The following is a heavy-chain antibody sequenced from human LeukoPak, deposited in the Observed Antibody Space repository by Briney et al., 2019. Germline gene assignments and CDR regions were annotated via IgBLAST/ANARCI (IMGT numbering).Heavy chain of an antibody. D-gene: IGHD3-10*01. CDR1: GGSFSDSY. V-gene: IGHV4-34*01. CDR3: ARTMVGLATPLDY. CDR2: INHSGST. J-gene: IGHJ4*02. Sequence: PSETLSLTCAVFGGSFSDSYWNWIRQSPGRGLEWIGEINHSGSTNYNPSLKSRVTISVDTSKNQFSLNLSSVTAADTAVYYCARTMVGLATPLDYWGQGTLVTVSS.